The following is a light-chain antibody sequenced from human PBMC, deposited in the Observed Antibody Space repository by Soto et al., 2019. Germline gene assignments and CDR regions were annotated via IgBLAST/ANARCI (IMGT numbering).Light chain of an antibody. J-gene: IGKJ5*01. CDR1: QDISNY. Sequence: DIQLTQSPSFLSASVGDTVTITCRASQDISNYLAWYQQKPGKAPKFLIYYASTLQGGVPSRFSGTGTGTEFTLTISSVQPDDFAIYHGQQLFRSPITFGQGTRLEI. V-gene: IGKV1-9*01. CDR2: YAS. CDR3: QQLFRSPIT.